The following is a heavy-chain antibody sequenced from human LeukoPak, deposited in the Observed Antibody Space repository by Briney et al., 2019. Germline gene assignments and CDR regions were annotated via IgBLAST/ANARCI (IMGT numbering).Heavy chain of an antibody. Sequence: ASVKASCKASGYIFTQYGISWVRQAPGQGFEWMASISTYNGNTNYAQNFQGRVTVTTDTSTSTAYMELRSLRSDDTAVYYCARRTGYNYYYMEVWGQGTTVTVSS. D-gene: IGHD3/OR15-3a*01. CDR3: ARRTGYNYYYMEV. CDR1: GYIFTQYG. CDR2: ISTYNGNT. J-gene: IGHJ6*03. V-gene: IGHV1-18*01.